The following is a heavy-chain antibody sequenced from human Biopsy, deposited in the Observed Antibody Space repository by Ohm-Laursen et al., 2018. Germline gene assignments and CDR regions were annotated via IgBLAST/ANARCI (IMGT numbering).Heavy chain of an antibody. V-gene: IGHV3-49*03. J-gene: IGHJ4*02. CDR1: GFNFGDSG. D-gene: IGHD5-12*01. CDR3: SKWTGGYSYSSL. Sequence: SLRLSCAASGFNFGDSGMGCFRQAPGKGLECVGLIRSESPGGTREYAAPVKGRFTVSRDDSKSIAYLDMNSLKTEDTAMYYCSKWTGGYSYSSLWGRGTLVTVSS. CDR2: IRSESPGGTR.